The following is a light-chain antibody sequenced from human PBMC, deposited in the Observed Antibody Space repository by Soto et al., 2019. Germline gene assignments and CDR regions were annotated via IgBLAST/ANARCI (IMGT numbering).Light chain of an antibody. CDR2: DVT. V-gene: IGLV2-14*03. J-gene: IGLJ3*02. Sequence: QSVLTQPASVSGSPGQSITISCTGTSSDVGGYNYVSWYQQHPGTAPKLMIYDVTNRPSGVSDRFSGSKSGNTASLTISGLQADDEADYYCSSYTSSTTLVFGGGTQLTVL. CDR1: SSDVGGYNY. CDR3: SSYTSSTTLV.